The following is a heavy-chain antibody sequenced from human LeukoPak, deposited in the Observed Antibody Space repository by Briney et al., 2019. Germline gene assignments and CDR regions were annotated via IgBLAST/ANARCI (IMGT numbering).Heavy chain of an antibody. J-gene: IGHJ6*02. CDR1: GGSINNTDYY. Sequence: SGTLSLTCTVSGGSINNTDYYWGWIRQPPGKGLEWIGSIYYSGTTYYKPSLKSRVTISVDTSKNQFSLRLSSVTVADTAVYYCARHDSEPHARALGRDVWGQGTTVTVS. CDR3: ARHDSEPHARALGRDV. D-gene: IGHD3-22*01. V-gene: IGHV4-39*01. CDR2: IYYSGTT.